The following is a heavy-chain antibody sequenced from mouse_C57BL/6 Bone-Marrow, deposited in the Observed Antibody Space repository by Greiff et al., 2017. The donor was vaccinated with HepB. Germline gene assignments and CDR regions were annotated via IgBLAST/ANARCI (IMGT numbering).Heavy chain of an antibody. CDR2: ISDGGSYT. CDR1: GFTFSSYA. V-gene: IGHV5-4*03. J-gene: IGHJ2*01. CDR3: ARSQIYYGNLFDY. Sequence: DVKLVESGGGLVKPGGSLKLSCAASGFTFSSYAMSWVRQTPEKRLEWVATISDGGSYTYYPDNVKGRFTISRDNAKNNLYLQMSHLKSEDTAMYYCARSQIYYGNLFDYWGQGTTLTVSS. D-gene: IGHD2-1*01.